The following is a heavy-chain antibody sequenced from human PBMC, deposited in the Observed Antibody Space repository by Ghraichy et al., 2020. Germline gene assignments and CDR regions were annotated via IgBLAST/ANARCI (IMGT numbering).Heavy chain of an antibody. CDR2: ISWNSNSK. D-gene: IGHD3-10*01. CDR3: VKGGEGVTYNYFDS. J-gene: IGHJ4*02. Sequence: GGSLRLSCAASGFTIDDYGMHWVRQAPGKGPEWVSGISWNSNSKGYAESVKGRFTISRDNAKSSVYLQMNSLRAEDSALYYCVKGGEGVTYNYFDSWGQGTLVTVSS. V-gene: IGHV3-9*01. CDR1: GFTIDDYG.